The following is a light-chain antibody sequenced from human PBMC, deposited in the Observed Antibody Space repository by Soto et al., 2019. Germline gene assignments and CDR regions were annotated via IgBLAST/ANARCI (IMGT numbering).Light chain of an antibody. CDR1: HDIKKY. CDR2: AAS. CDR3: QQYNSYLTWT. Sequence: DIQMTQSPSSLSASVGDRVSITCQASHDIKKYLNWYQLKPGKAPKLLIYAASSLQSGVPSRFSGSGSGTEFTLTISSLQPDDFATYCCQQYNSYLTWTFGQGTKVDIK. V-gene: IGKV1-16*01. J-gene: IGKJ1*01.